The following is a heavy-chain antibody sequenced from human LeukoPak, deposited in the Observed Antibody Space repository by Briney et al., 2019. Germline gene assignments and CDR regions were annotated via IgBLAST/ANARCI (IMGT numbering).Heavy chain of an antibody. CDR1: GFTFSSYA. CDR2: FSGSGGST. Sequence: GGSLRLSCAASGFTFSSYAMSWVRRAPGKGLECISGFSGSGGSTYYADSVKGRFTISRDNSKNTLYLQMNSLRAEDTAVYYCXXXXXXXXXXXXFNVKLPRPIRHYYFDSWGQGTLVTVSS. J-gene: IGHJ4*02. D-gene: IGHD1-7*01. CDR3: XXXXXXXXXXXXFNVKLPRPIRHYYFDS. V-gene: IGHV3-23*01.